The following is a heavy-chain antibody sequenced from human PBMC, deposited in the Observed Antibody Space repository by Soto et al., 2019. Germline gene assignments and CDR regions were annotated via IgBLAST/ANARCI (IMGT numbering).Heavy chain of an antibody. CDR2: ISPLLGAA. CDR3: ERYLVGDCGGHSCYEAGVYCRGMDV. CDR1: GGTFSHYA. D-gene: IGHD2-15*01. V-gene: IGHV1-69*06. J-gene: IGHJ6*02. Sequence: QVPLVQSGAEVKQPGSSVKVSCRASGGTFSHYAISWVRQAPGQGLAWMGGISPLLGAAHYAQNFQGRVTSTADTSRTTAYMEPSGLRSEDTAVYYGERYLVGDCGGHSCYEAGVYCRGMDVGGQGTTVSVSS.